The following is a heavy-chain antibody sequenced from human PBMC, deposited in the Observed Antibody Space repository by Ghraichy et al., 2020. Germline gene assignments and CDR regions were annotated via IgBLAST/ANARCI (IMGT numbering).Heavy chain of an antibody. CDR2: IYDSGST. V-gene: IGHV4-39*01. CDR3: ARGKRDYPGYYFDY. CDR1: GGSISSSSYY. D-gene: IGHD4-11*01. Sequence: SETLSLTCTVSGGSISSSSYYWGWVRQPPGKGLEWIGSIYDSGSTYYKPSLKSRVTISADTSKNQFFLKLSSVTAADTAVYYCARGKRDYPGYYFDYWGQGTLVTVSS. J-gene: IGHJ4*02.